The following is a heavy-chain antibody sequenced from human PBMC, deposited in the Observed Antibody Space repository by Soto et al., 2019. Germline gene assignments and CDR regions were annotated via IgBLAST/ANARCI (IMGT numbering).Heavy chain of an antibody. CDR3: ARDMVRAVITTNFDY. D-gene: IGHD3-10*01. J-gene: IGHJ4*02. CDR1: GFSFSSYS. V-gene: IGHV3-21*01. Sequence: GWSMRLSCAASGFSFSSYSMNWVRQAPGRGLEWVSSISSSSSYIYYADSVKGRFTISRDNAKNSLYLQMNSLRAEDTAVYYCARDMVRAVITTNFDYWGQGTLLTVSS. CDR2: ISSSSSYI.